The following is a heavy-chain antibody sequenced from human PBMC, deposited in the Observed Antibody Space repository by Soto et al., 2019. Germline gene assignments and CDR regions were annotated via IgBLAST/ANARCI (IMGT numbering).Heavy chain of an antibody. J-gene: IGHJ4*02. D-gene: IGHD1-26*01. CDR3: TRDGMNSGSYSDY. V-gene: IGHV3-49*04. Sequence: PGGSLRLSCTASGFTFGDYAMSWVRQAPGKGLEWVGFIRSKAYGGTTEYAASVKGRFTISRDDSKSIAYLQMNSLKTEDTAVYYCTRDGMNSGSYSDYWGQGTLVTVSS. CDR2: IRSKAYGGTT. CDR1: GFTFGDYA.